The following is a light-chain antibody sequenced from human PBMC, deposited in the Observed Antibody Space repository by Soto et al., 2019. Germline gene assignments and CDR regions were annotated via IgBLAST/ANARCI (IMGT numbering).Light chain of an antibody. CDR2: LAA. CDR3: MQGVKIQPIT. V-gene: IGKV2-28*01. Sequence: MVMSQSPLSLPVTSGEPAPISVPASHSLESSNGYNYLDWYFQKPGQSPQRLLHLAANRGSWVPVRFSGSGTGTDFTLNISSVEDDDVGLYYCMQGVKIQPITFGQRTLLEVK. J-gene: IGKJ5*01. CDR1: HSLESSNGYNY.